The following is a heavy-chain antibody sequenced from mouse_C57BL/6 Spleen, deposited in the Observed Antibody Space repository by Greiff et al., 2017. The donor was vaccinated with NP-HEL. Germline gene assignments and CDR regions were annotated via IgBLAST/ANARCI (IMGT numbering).Heavy chain of an antibody. CDR1: GYTFTSYW. CDR3: AASMVTTSDY. J-gene: IGHJ2*01. D-gene: IGHD2-2*01. Sequence: QVQLKQPGAELVKPGASVKLSCKASGYTFTSYWMQWVKQRPGQGLEWIGEIDPSDSYTNYNQKFKGKATLTVDTSSSTAYMQLSSLTSEDSAVYYCAASMVTTSDYWGQGTTLTVSS. V-gene: IGHV1-50*01. CDR2: IDPSDSYT.